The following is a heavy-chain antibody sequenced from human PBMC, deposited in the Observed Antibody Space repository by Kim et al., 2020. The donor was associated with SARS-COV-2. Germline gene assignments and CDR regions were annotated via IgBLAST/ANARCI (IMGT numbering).Heavy chain of an antibody. CDR3: ARGGMYYYDSSGYSYRFDY. J-gene: IGHJ4*02. Sequence: SVKVSCKASGGTFSSYAISWVRQAPGQGLEWMGGIIPIFGTANYAQKFQGRVTITADESTSTAYMELSSLRSEDTAVYYCARGGMYYYDSSGYSYRFDYWGQGTLVTVSS. D-gene: IGHD3-22*01. CDR2: IIPIFGTA. V-gene: IGHV1-69*13. CDR1: GGTFSSYA.